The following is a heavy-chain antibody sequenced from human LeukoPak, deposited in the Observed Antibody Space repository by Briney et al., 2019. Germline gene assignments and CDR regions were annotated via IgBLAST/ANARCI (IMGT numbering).Heavy chain of an antibody. V-gene: IGHV4-39*01. CDR3: ARGFSIMITFGGVIVKGRNWFDP. CDR1: GGSISSSSYY. J-gene: IGHJ5*02. CDR2: IYYSGST. D-gene: IGHD3-16*02. Sequence: SETLSLTCTVSGGSISSSSYYWGWIRQPPGKGLEWIGSIYYSGSTYYNPSLKSRVTISVDTSKNQFSLKLSSVTAADTAVYYCARGFSIMITFGGVIVKGRNWFDPWGQGTLVTVSS.